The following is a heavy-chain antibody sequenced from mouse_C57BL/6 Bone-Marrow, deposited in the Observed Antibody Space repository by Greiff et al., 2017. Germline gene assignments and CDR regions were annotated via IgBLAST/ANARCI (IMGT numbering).Heavy chain of an antibody. Sequence: EVMLVESGGGLVKPGGSLKLSCAASGFTFSDYGMHWVRQAPEKGLEWVAYISSGSSTIYYADTVKGRFTISRDNAKNTLFLQMTSLRSEDTAMYYCARGNYGSPMDYWGQGTSVTVSS. CDR2: ISSGSSTI. V-gene: IGHV5-17*01. J-gene: IGHJ4*01. CDR3: ARGNYGSPMDY. CDR1: GFTFSDYG. D-gene: IGHD1-1*01.